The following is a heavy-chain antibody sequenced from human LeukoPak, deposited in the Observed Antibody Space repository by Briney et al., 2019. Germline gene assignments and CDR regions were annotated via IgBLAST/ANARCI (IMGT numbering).Heavy chain of an antibody. Sequence: ASVKVSCKVSGYTLTELSMHWVRQAPGKGLEWMGGFDPEDGETIYAQKFQGRVTMTEDTSTDTAYMELSSLRSEDTAVYYCATGVQLERRARSHYYYYMDVWGKGTTVTVSS. CDR3: ATGVQLERRARSHYYYYMDV. CDR2: FDPEDGET. V-gene: IGHV1-24*01. CDR1: GYTLTELS. D-gene: IGHD1-1*01. J-gene: IGHJ6*03.